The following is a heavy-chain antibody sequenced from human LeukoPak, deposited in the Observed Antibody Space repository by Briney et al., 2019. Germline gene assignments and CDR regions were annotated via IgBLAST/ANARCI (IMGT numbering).Heavy chain of an antibody. D-gene: IGHD1-14*01. CDR3: ARVREGALPPDY. Sequence: GGSLRLSCAASGFTFSSYWMHWVRQAPGKGLVWVSRINSDGSSTSYADSVKGRFTISRDNAKNTLYLQMNSLRAEDTAVYYCARVREGALPPDYWGQGTLVTVSS. J-gene: IGHJ4*02. CDR2: INSDGSST. V-gene: IGHV3-74*01. CDR1: GFTFSSYW.